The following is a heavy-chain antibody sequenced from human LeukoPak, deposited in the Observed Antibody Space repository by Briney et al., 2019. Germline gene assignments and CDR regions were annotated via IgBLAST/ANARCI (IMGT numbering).Heavy chain of an antibody. CDR3: ARGYNSGWYDVGY. D-gene: IGHD6-19*01. CDR1: GFTFSSYG. J-gene: IGHJ4*02. V-gene: IGHV3-21*01. Sequence: GGSLRPSCTASGFTFSSYGMNWVRQAPGKGLEWVSSISSWSTYIYYADSLKGRFTISRDNAKNSLYLQMNSLRAEDTAVYYCARGYNSGWYDVGYRGQGTLVTVSS. CDR2: ISSWSTYI.